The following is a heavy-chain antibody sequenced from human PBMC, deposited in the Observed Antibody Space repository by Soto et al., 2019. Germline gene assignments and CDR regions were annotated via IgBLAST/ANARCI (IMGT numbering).Heavy chain of an antibody. Sequence: QVQLVESGGGVVQPGRSLRLSCAASGFTFRSYGMHWVRQAPGKGLEWVALMSFDGSNKYYADSVRGRFTISSDNSKSTLYLQMDILRPEDTAVYYCAKEFGWELQLSHPYYNSGMDDWGQGPTVTVSS. CDR1: GFTFRSYG. CDR2: MSFDGSNK. J-gene: IGHJ6*02. V-gene: IGHV3-30*18. CDR3: AKEFGWELQLSHPYYNSGMDD. D-gene: IGHD1-1*01.